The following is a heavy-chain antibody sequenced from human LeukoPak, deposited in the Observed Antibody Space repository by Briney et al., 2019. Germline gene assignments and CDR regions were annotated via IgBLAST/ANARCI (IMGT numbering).Heavy chain of an antibody. J-gene: IGHJ3*02. V-gene: IGHV1-8*01. CDR1: GYTFTSYD. D-gene: IGHD2-2*02. Sequence: ASVKVSCKASGYTFTSYDINWVRQATGQGLEWMGWMNPNSGNTGYAQKFQGRVTMTRNTSISTAYMELSSLRSEDTAVYYCVYPSGGRWDAFDIWGQGTMVTVSS. CDR3: VYPSGGRWDAFDI. CDR2: MNPNSGNT.